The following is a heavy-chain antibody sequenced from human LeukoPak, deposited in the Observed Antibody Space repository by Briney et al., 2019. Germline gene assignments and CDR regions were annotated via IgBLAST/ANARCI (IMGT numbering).Heavy chain of an antibody. Sequence: GGSLRLSCAASGFTFSSYTMNWVRQAPGKGLEWVSSISSSSSYIYYADSLKGRFTISRDNAENSLYLQMNSLRAEDTAVYYCASSSYDSSGYYYNWGQGTLVTVSS. J-gene: IGHJ4*02. CDR2: ISSSSSYI. D-gene: IGHD3-22*01. CDR1: GFTFSSYT. CDR3: ASSSYDSSGYYYN. V-gene: IGHV3-21*01.